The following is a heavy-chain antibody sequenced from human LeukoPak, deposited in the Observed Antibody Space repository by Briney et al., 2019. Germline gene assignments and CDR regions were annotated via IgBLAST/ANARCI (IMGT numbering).Heavy chain of an antibody. J-gene: IGHJ4*02. CDR3: ARGAPFDY. CDR1: GGSFSGYY. Sequence: KPSETLSLTCAVYGGSFSGYYWSWIRQPPGKGLEWIGEINHSGSTNYNPSLKSRVTISVDTSKNQFSLKLSSVTAADTAVYYCARGAPFDYWGQGTLVTVSS. CDR2: INHSGST. V-gene: IGHV4-34*01.